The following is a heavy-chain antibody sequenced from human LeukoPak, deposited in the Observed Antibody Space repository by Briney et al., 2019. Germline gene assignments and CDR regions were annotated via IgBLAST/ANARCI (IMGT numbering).Heavy chain of an antibody. V-gene: IGHV5-10-1*01. CDR1: GYSFTSYW. CDR3: ARHLGYCSSTSCYEVDY. CDR2: IDPSDSYT. D-gene: IGHD2-2*01. J-gene: IGHJ4*02. Sequence: GESLKISCKGSGYSFTSYWISWVRPMPGKGLEWMGRIDPSDSYTNYSPSFQGHVTISADKSISTAYLQWSSLKASDTAMYYCARHLGYCSSTSCYEVDYWGQGTLVTVSS.